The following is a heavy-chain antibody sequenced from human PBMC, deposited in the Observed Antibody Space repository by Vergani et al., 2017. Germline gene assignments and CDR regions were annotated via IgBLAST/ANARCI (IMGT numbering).Heavy chain of an antibody. CDR2: INPNSGGT. CDR3: ARGDYYDSSGYSPYYYYGMDV. D-gene: IGHD3-22*01. J-gene: IGHJ6*02. V-gene: IGHV1-2*02. Sequence: QVQLVQSGAEVKKPGASVKVSCKASGYTFSGYYINWVRQAPGQGLEWMGWINPNSGGTNYAQKFQGRVTMTRDTSMRTAYMELSRLRSDDTAVYYCARGDYYDSSGYSPYYYYGMDVWGQGTTVTVSS. CDR1: GYTFSGYY.